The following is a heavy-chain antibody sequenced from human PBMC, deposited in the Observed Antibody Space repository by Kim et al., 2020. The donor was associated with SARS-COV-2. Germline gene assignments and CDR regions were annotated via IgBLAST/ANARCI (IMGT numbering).Heavy chain of an antibody. V-gene: IGHV4-31*02. CDR3: ARTMTTYYYDSSGWEWFDP. Sequence: SRVTISVDTSKNQFSLKLSSVTAADTAVYYCARTMTTYYYDSSGWEWFDPWGQGTLVTVSS. D-gene: IGHD3-22*01. J-gene: IGHJ5*02.